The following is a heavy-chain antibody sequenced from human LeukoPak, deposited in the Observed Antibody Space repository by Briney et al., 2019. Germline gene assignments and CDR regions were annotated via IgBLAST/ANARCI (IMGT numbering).Heavy chain of an antibody. Sequence: SETLSLTCTVSGGSISSFYWTWIRQPAGKGLEGIGRIYTSGGTNYNPSLKSRVTMSVDTSKNQFSLKLSSVTAADTAVYYCARDWGSYSSGWRAFDYWGQGTLVTVSS. V-gene: IGHV4-4*07. J-gene: IGHJ4*02. CDR2: IYTSGGT. CDR1: GGSISSFY. CDR3: ARDWGSYSSGWRAFDY. D-gene: IGHD6-19*01.